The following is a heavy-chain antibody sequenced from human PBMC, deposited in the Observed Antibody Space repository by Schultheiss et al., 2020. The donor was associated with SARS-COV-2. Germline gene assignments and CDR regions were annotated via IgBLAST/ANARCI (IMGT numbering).Heavy chain of an antibody. V-gene: IGHV3-23*01. J-gene: IGHJ4*02. Sequence: GESLKISCAASGFTFSSYAMSWVRQAPGKGLEWVSAISGSGGSTYYADSVKGRFTISRDNSKNTLYLQMNSLRAEDTAVYYCAPNPISFTFGGVMGYWGQGTLVTVSS. D-gene: IGHD3-16*01. CDR1: GFTFSSYA. CDR3: APNPISFTFGGVMGY. CDR2: ISGSGGST.